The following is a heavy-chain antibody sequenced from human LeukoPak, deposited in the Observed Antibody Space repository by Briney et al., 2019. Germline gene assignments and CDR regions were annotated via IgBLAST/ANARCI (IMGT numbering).Heavy chain of an antibody. CDR2: ISAYNGNT. V-gene: IGHV1-18*01. D-gene: IGHD5-18*01. CDR1: GYTFTSYG. J-gene: IGHJ4*02. CDR3: AREDSYGYEGYFDY. Sequence: ASVKVSCKASGYTFTSYGISWVRQAPGQGLEWMGWISAYNGNTNYAQKLQGRVTMTTDTSSSTAYMELRSLRSDDTAVYYCAREDSYGYEGYFDYWGQGTLVTVSS.